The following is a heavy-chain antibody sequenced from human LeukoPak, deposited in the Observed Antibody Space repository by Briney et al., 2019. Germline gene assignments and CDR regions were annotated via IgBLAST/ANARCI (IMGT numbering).Heavy chain of an antibody. CDR1: GATFSSYA. CDR3: ARVGLNYDIPIEESNNWFDP. Sequence: SVKVSCKASGATFSSYAISWVRQAPGQGLEWMGGIIPIFGTANYAQMFQGRVTITTDESTSTAYMELSSLRSEDTAVYYCARVGLNYDIPIEESNNWFDPWGQGTLVTVSS. J-gene: IGHJ5*02. V-gene: IGHV1-69*05. CDR2: IIPIFGTA. D-gene: IGHD3-9*01.